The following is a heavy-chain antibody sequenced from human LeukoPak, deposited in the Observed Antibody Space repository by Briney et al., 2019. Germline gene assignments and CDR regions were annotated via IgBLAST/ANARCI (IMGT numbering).Heavy chain of an antibody. CDR1: GFTFSSYA. Sequence: GGSLRLSCVASGFTFSSYAMHWVRQVPGKGLEWVSAVSGSDTSTYYADSARGRFTISRDNSKNTLYLQMNSLRAEDTAVYYCARDYTSGWYWDYWGRGTLVTVSS. V-gene: IGHV3-23*01. D-gene: IGHD6-19*01. J-gene: IGHJ4*02. CDR2: VSGSDTST. CDR3: ARDYTSGWYWDY.